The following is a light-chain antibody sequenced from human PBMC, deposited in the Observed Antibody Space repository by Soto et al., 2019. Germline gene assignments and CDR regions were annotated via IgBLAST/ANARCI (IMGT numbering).Light chain of an antibody. CDR3: CSYAATYTLV. Sequence: QSVLAQPRSVSGSPGQSVTISCSGTSSDVGGYNSVSWYQQFPGKAPKLMIYDVTKRPSGVPDRFSGSKSGNTASLPISGHQAEDEADYYCCSYAATYTLVFGGGTKVTVL. CDR2: DVT. J-gene: IGLJ2*01. CDR1: SSDVGGYNS. V-gene: IGLV2-11*01.